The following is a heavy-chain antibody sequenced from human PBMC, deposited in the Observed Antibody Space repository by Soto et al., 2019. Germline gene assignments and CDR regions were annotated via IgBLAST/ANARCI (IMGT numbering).Heavy chain of an antibody. CDR3: ARGVESIAAAGSYYFDY. CDR1: GGSISSGDYY. CDR2: IYYSGST. V-gene: IGHV4-30-4*01. D-gene: IGHD6-13*01. J-gene: IGHJ4*02. Sequence: QVQLQESGPGLVKPSQTLSLTCTVSGGSISSGDYYWSWIRQPPGKGLEWIGYIYYSGSTYYNPSLKSRVTISLDTSQNQFSLKLSSVTAADTAVYYCARGVESIAAAGSYYFDYWGQGTLVTVSS.